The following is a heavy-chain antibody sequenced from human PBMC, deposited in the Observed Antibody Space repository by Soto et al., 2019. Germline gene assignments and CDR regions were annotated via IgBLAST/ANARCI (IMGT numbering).Heavy chain of an antibody. Sequence: EVQLLESGGGLVQPGGSLRFSCAASGLPFSSHAMSWVRQAPGKGLEWVSSISISGGNTYYADSVMGRFTISRDNSKNTLYLHMNSLTAEDTAIYYCANEIRPNDYWGQGTLVTVSS. V-gene: IGHV3-23*01. D-gene: IGHD4-17*01. J-gene: IGHJ4*02. CDR2: ISISGGNT. CDR1: GLPFSSHA. CDR3: ANEIRPNDY.